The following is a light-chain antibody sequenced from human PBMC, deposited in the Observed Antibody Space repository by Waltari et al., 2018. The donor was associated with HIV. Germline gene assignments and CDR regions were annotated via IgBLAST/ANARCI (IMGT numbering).Light chain of an antibody. CDR1: SSNIGAGYD. V-gene: IGLV1-40*01. CDR2: RNT. CDR3: QSHDTSLRGYV. J-gene: IGLJ1*01. Sequence: QSVLTQPPSVSGAPGQRVTISCTGSSSNIGAGYDVHWYQQLPGTAPTLLIDRNTNRPSVGPDRFSGARSGTSASLAITGLQAEDEADYYCQSHDTSLRGYVFGTGTKVTVL.